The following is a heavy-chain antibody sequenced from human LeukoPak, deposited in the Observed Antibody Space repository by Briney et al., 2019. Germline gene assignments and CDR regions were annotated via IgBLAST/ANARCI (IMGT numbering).Heavy chain of an antibody. CDR2: IYVDGST. D-gene: IGHD3-16*02. CDR1: GFTVSVNY. Sequence: PGGSLRLSCAAFGFTVSVNYMSWVRQAPGKGLQWVSVIYVDGSTYYADSVKGRITISRDNSRNTLYLQMNSLRAEDTAVYYCARDLATRQRTGLYDSWGQGALVTVSS. J-gene: IGHJ4*02. CDR3: ARDLATRQRTGLYDS. V-gene: IGHV3-66*01.